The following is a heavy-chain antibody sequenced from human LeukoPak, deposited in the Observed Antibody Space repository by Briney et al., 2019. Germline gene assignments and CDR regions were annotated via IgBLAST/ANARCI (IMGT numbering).Heavy chain of an antibody. CDR2: IWYDGSKE. D-gene: IGHD3-22*01. J-gene: IGHJ4*02. CDR3: ARITGNYYEIDY. V-gene: IGHV3-33*01. Sequence: GGSLRLSRAASGFTFRSHGMHWVRQAPGKGLERAAVIWYDGSKEYYADSVKGRFTVSRDNSKNTLYLQMNSLRADDTAVYYCARITGNYYEIDYWGQGTLVTVSS. CDR1: GFTFRSHG.